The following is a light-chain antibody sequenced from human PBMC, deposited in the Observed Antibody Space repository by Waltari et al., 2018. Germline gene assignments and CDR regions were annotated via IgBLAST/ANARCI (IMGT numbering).Light chain of an antibody. V-gene: IGKV4-1*01. J-gene: IGKJ5*01. CDR2: WSS. CDR3: QQYYSNPLT. Sequence: DIVMTQSPDSLAVSLGERATNTCKSSQSVLERANNKDYLAWYQQKPGQPPKLLMYWSSTRESGVPDRFSGSGSGTVFTLTISSLQAEDVAVYYCQQYYSNPLTFGQGTRLEIK. CDR1: QSVLERANNKDY.